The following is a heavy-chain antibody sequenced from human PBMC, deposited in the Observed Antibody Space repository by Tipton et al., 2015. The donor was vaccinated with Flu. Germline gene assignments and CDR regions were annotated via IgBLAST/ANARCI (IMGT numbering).Heavy chain of an antibody. CDR3: ARAPPVFNAFDI. CDR1: GYTFTGYY. J-gene: IGHJ3*02. Sequence: QLVQSGAEVKKPGASVKASCKASGYTFTGYYMHWVRQAPGQGLEWMGRINPNSGGTNYAQKFQGRVTMTRDTSISTAYMELSRVGSDVSAVDFWARAPPVFNAFDIWGQGTMVTVSS. V-gene: IGHV1-2*06. CDR2: INPNSGGT.